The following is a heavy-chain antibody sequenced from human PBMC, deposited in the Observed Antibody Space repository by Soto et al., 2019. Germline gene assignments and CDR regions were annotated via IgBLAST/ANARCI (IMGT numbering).Heavy chain of an antibody. V-gene: IGHV1-18*01. Sequence: GASVKVSCKASGYTFTSYGISWVRQAPGQGLEWMGWISGYNGDTNYAQKFQDRVSMTIDTSTGTACMELRSLTSDDTAIYYCAKNGQPPYYYYGLDVWGQGTKVTVSS. CDR1: GYTFTSYG. CDR2: ISGYNGDT. CDR3: AKNGQPPYYYYGLDV. D-gene: IGHD2-8*01. J-gene: IGHJ6*02.